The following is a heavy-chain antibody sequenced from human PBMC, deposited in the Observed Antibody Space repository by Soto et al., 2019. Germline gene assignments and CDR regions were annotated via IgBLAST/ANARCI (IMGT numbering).Heavy chain of an antibody. CDR3: ARAAMVTEGAFDI. Sequence: QVQLVQSGAEVKKPGASVKVSCKASGYTFTSYYMHWVRQAPGQGLEWMGIINPSGGSTSYAQRFQGRVTMTRDTSTSTVYMELSSLRSEDTAVYYCARAAMVTEGAFDIWGQGTMVTVSS. V-gene: IGHV1-46*01. D-gene: IGHD5-18*01. CDR2: INPSGGST. J-gene: IGHJ3*02. CDR1: GYTFTSYY.